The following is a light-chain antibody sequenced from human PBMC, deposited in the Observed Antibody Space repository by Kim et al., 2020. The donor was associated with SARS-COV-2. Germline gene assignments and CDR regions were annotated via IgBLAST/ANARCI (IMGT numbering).Light chain of an antibody. Sequence: GQRVTISCSGRSSNIGRNTVNWYQQLPGTAPKLLIYSNIQRPSGVPDRFSGSKSGTSASLAISGLQSEDEAEYYCAAWDDSLKGWVFGGGTQLTVL. CDR3: AAWDDSLKGWV. CDR2: SNI. V-gene: IGLV1-44*01. J-gene: IGLJ3*02. CDR1: SSNIGRNT.